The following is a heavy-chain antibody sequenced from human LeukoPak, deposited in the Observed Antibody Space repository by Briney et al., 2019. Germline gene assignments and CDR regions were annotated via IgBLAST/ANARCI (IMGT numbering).Heavy chain of an antibody. D-gene: IGHD4-11*01. J-gene: IGHJ6*03. CDR3: ARSTVGDSYYYMDV. Sequence: GASVKVSCKASGYTFTSYGISWVRQAPGQGLEWVGWISAYNGNTNYAQKFQGRVTMTTDTSTSTAYMELRSPRSDDTAVYYCARSTVGDSYYYMDVWGKGTTVTVSS. CDR2: ISAYNGNT. V-gene: IGHV1-18*01. CDR1: GYTFTSYG.